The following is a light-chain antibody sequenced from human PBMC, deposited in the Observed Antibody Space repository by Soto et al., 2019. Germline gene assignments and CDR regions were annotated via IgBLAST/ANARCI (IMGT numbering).Light chain of an antibody. CDR1: QFVSSTY. CDR2: GAS. CDR3: QQYGSSPFT. V-gene: IGKV3-20*01. Sequence: EVVLTQSPCTLSLSPGARATISCRASQFVSSTYLAWYQQRPGQAHMLLIYGASSRATGIPARFSGGGSETDFTLTISRLESEDSAVYYCQQYGSSPFTFGGGTKVEI. J-gene: IGKJ4*01.